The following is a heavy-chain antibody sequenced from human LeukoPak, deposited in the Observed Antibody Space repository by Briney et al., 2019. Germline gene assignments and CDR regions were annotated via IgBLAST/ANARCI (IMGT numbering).Heavy chain of an antibody. CDR1: GFTFSSYS. D-gene: IGHD3-3*01. Sequence: PGGSLRLSCAASGFTFSSYSMTWVRQAPGKGLEWVSSMSSGSRYIYYADSVRGRFTISRDNVKNSLYLLMNSLRAEDTAVYYCARDRPTGASRLFVVQWGQGTLVTVSS. V-gene: IGHV3-21*01. J-gene: IGHJ4*02. CDR3: ARDRPTGASRLFVVQ. CDR2: MSSGSRYI.